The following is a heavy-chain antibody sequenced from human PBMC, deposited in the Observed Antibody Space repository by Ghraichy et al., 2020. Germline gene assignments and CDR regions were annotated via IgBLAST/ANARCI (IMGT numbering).Heavy chain of an antibody. CDR2: INPSGGST. Sequence: ASVKVSCKASGYTFTSYYMHWVRQAPGQGLEWMGIINPSGGSTSYAQKFQGRVTMTRDTSTSTVYMELSSLRSEDTAVYYCAIRPAGYSSGWYGEGYWYFDLWGRGTLVTVSS. CDR1: GYTFTSYY. V-gene: IGHV1-46*01. J-gene: IGHJ2*01. D-gene: IGHD6-19*01. CDR3: AIRPAGYSSGWYGEGYWYFDL.